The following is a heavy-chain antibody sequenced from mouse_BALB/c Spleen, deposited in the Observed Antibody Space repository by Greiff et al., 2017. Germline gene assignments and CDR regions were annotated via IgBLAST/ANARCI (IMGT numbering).Heavy chain of an antibody. J-gene: IGHJ3*01. Sequence: EVQGVESGGGLVQPGGSMKLSCVASGFTFSSYWMSWVRQSPEKGLEWVAEIRLKSDNYATHYAESVKGKFTISRDDSKSRLYLQMNSLRAEDTGIYYCTMGDGWFAYWGQGTLVTVSA. CDR1: GFTFSSYW. CDR3: TMGDGWFAY. D-gene: IGHD2-3*01. CDR2: IRLKSDNYAT. V-gene: IGHV6-6*02.